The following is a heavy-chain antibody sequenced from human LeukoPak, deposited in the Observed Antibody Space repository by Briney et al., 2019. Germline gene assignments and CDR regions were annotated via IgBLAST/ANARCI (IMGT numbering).Heavy chain of an antibody. V-gene: IGHV4-34*01. J-gene: IGHJ4*02. CDR2: INHSGST. D-gene: IGHD4-17*01. CDR1: GGSFSGYY. CDR3: ASAMPALEGSENDYGDYGDY. Sequence: SETLSLTCAVYGGSFSGYYWSWIRQPPGKGLEWIGEINHSGSTNYNPSLKSRVTISVDTSKNQFSLKMSSVTAADTAVYYCASAMPALEGSENDYGDYGDYWGQGTLVTVSS.